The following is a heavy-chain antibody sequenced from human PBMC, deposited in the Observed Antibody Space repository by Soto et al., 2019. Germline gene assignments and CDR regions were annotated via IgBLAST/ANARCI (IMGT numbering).Heavy chain of an antibody. CDR1: GYTFTGYY. D-gene: IGHD5-12*01. CDR3: ARVRVYSGYEIDY. J-gene: IGHJ4*02. V-gene: IGHV1-2*07. CDR2: INPNSGVT. Sequence: ASVKVSCKASGYTFTGYYMHWVRQAPGQGLEWMGWINPNSGVTNYAHKFQGRVTMTRDTSISTAYMELSRLRSDDTAVYYCARVRVYSGYEIDYWGQGTLVPVSS.